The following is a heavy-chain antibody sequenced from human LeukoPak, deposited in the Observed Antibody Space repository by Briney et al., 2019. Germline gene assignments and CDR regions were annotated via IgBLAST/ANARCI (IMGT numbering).Heavy chain of an antibody. CDR1: GFTFSSYG. Sequence: GGSLRLSCAASGFTFSSYGMHWVRQAPGKGLEWVAAISYDGSNKYYADSVKGRFTISRDNSKNTLYLQMNSLRAEDTAVYYCAKASDPEYFDYWGQGTLVTVSS. J-gene: IGHJ4*02. V-gene: IGHV3-30*18. CDR2: ISYDGSNK. CDR3: AKASDPEYFDY.